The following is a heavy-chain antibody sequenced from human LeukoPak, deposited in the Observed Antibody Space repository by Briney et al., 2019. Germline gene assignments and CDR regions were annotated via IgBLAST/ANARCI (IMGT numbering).Heavy chain of an antibody. CDR1: GFTFSSYG. CDR3: VCDWGLDY. J-gene: IGHJ4*02. V-gene: IGHV3-30*02. CDR2: IRYDGSNK. Sequence: GGSLRLSCAASGFTFSSYGMHWVRQAPGKGLEWVAFIRYDGSNKYYADSVKGRFTISRDNSRSTLYLQMNSLRVEDTAFYHCVCDWGLDYWGQGTLVTVSS. D-gene: IGHD3-16*01.